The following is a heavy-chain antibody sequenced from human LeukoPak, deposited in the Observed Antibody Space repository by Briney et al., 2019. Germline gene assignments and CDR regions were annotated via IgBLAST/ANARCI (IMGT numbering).Heavy chain of an antibody. CDR2: INPNDGTT. CDR1: GYTFTKYY. CDR3: ARSWLRIVLAGPKVGRGLDI. J-gene: IGHJ3*02. D-gene: IGHD6-19*01. V-gene: IGHV1-46*01. Sequence: ASVKVSCKASGYTFTKYYIHWVRQAPGQGLEWMGIINPNDGTTTNEQKFQGRVTMTRDISTGTVYMDLSSLRSEDTAVYYCARSWLRIVLAGPKVGRGLDIWGQGTTVTVSS.